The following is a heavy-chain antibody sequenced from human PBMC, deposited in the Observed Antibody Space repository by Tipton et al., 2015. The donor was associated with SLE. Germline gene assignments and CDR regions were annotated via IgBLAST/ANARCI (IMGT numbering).Heavy chain of an antibody. V-gene: IGHV4-59*08. D-gene: IGHD6-19*01. Sequence: TLSLTCTVSGGSISSYYWSWIRQPPGKGLEWIGYFYYSGSTNYNPSLKSRVTISVDTSKNQFSLKLNSVTAADTAVYSCARHGYSSGWSYFDYWGQGTLVNVSS. J-gene: IGHJ4*02. CDR3: ARHGYSSGWSYFDY. CDR1: GGSISSYY. CDR2: FYYSGST.